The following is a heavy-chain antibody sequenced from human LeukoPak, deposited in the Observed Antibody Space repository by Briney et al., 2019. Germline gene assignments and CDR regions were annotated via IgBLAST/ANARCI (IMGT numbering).Heavy chain of an antibody. CDR2: ISYDGTDK. Sequence: GGSLRLSCAASGFTFTTFPMHWVRQPPGKGLEWMAVISYDGTDKYYADSVKGRFTISRDNSKSTLYLQMDSLRAEDTAVYYCASPNSMAGTHYFHYWGQGTLVTVSS. CDR3: ASPNSMAGTHYFHY. D-gene: IGHD6-19*01. CDR1: GFTFTTFP. V-gene: IGHV3-30*04. J-gene: IGHJ4*02.